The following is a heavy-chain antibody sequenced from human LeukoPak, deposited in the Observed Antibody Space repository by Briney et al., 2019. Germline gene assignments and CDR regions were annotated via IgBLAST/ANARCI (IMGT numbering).Heavy chain of an antibody. V-gene: IGHV3-23*01. CDR2: ISGSGGST. CDR1: GFTFSSYA. D-gene: IGHD3-22*01. CDR3: AKHGSSGYTFGNDY. J-gene: IGHJ4*02. Sequence: PGGSLRLSCAASGFTFSSYAMSWVSQAPGKGLEWVSAISGSGGSTFYADSVKGRFTISRDNSKNTLYLQMNSLRAEDTAVYYCAKHGSSGYTFGNDYWGQGTLVTVSS.